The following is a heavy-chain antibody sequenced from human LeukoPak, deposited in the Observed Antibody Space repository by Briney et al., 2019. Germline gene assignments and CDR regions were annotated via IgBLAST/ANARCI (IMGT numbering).Heavy chain of an antibody. Sequence: ASVKVSCKASGYTFTSYGISWLRQAPGQGLEWMGWISAYNGNTNYAQKLQGRVTMTTDTSTSTAYMELRSLRSDDTAVYYCARMYYDYVWGSYRPLDYWGQGTLVTVSS. CDR1: GYTFTSYG. D-gene: IGHD3-16*02. CDR3: ARMYYDYVWGSYRPLDY. J-gene: IGHJ4*02. CDR2: ISAYNGNT. V-gene: IGHV1-18*01.